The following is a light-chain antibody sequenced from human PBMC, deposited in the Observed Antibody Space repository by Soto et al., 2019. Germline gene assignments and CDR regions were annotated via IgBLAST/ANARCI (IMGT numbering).Light chain of an antibody. V-gene: IGKV1-5*01. Sequence: GDRVTITCRASQSISSWLAWYQQKPGKAPKLLIYDASSLESGVPSRFSGSGSGTEFTLTISSLQPDDFATYYRQQYNSYRTFGQGTKVDIK. J-gene: IGKJ1*01. CDR2: DAS. CDR1: QSISSW. CDR3: QQYNSYRT.